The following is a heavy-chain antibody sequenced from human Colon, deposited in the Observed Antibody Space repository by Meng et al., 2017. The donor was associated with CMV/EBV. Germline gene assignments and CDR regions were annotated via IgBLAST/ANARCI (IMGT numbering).Heavy chain of an antibody. Sequence: GESLKISCAGTGFTFSDHYIDWVRQAPGKGLEWVGRIRHEAAFYTTLYAASVEGRFTVSRDDSKNSVYLQMNSLKTEDTAVYYCARDYHTNGPPPLDFWGQGTRVTISS. CDR2: IRHEAAFYTT. D-gene: IGHD1-1*01. V-gene: IGHV3-72*01. J-gene: IGHJ4*02. CDR3: ARDYHTNGPPPLDF. CDR1: GFTFSDHY.